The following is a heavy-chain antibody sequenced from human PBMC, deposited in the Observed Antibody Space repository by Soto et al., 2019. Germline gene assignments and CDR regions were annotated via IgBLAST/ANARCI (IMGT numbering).Heavy chain of an antibody. Sequence: GASVKVSCKASGYTFTSYAMHWVRQAPGQRLEWMGWINAGNGNTKYSQKFQGRVTITRDTSASTAYMELSSLRSEDTAVYYCARYRYDFSSGYYGNWFDPWGQGTLVTVSS. CDR3: ARYRYDFSSGYYGNWFDP. V-gene: IGHV1-3*01. D-gene: IGHD3-3*01. CDR1: GYTFTSYA. CDR2: INAGNGNT. J-gene: IGHJ5*02.